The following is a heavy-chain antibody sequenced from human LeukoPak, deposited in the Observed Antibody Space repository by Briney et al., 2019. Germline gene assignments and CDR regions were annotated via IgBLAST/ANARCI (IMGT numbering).Heavy chain of an antibody. CDR2: FDPEDGET. CDR1: GYTLTELS. Sequence: EASVKVSCKVSGYTLTELSMHWVRQAPGKELEWMGGFDPEDGETIYAQKFQGRVTMTEDTSTDTAYMELSSLRSEDTAVYYCATGRHYYDSSGYYLFNFDYWGQGTLVTVSS. V-gene: IGHV1-24*01. CDR3: ATGRHYYDSSGYYLFNFDY. J-gene: IGHJ4*02. D-gene: IGHD3-22*01.